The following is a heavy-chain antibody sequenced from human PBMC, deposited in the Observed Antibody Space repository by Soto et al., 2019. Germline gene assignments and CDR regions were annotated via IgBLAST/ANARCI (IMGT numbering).Heavy chain of an antibody. CDR1: GGSISSSSYY. CDR3: ARTSRSSWYGRLGYYYYGMDV. J-gene: IGHJ6*02. Sequence: PSETLSLTCTVSGGSISSSSYYWGWIRQPPGKGLEWIGSIYYSGSTYYNPSLKSRVTISVDTSKNQFSLKLSSVTAADTAVYYCARTSRSSWYGRLGYYYYGMDVWGQGTTVTVSS. D-gene: IGHD6-13*01. V-gene: IGHV4-39*01. CDR2: IYYSGST.